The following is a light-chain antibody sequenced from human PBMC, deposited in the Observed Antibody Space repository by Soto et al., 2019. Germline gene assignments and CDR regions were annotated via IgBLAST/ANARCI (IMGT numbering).Light chain of an antibody. Sequence: QSALTQPASVSGSPGQSITISCTGTSSDVGGYNYVSWYQQHPGKAPKLMIYEVSNRPSGVSNRFSGSNSGNTASLTISGLQAEDEADYYCSSYTYSSTLHVVFGGGTKLTVL. V-gene: IGLV2-14*01. CDR2: EVS. CDR3: SSYTYSSTLHVV. CDR1: SSDVGGYNY. J-gene: IGLJ2*01.